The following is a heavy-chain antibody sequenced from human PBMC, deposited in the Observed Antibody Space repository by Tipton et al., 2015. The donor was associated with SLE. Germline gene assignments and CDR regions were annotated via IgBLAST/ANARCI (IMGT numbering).Heavy chain of an antibody. CDR2: FSYSGSP. CDR3: ARQEVGQVRTPPWFDP. J-gene: IGHJ5*02. D-gene: IGHD2-15*01. CDR1: GDSIRSGGYY. V-gene: IGHV4-61*08. Sequence: TLSLTCTVSGDSIRSGGYYWTWIRQPPGKGLEWIGYFSYSGSPNYNPSLKSRVTISVDTSKNQFSLKLSSVTAADTAVYYCARQEVGQVRTPPWFDPWGQGTLVTVSS.